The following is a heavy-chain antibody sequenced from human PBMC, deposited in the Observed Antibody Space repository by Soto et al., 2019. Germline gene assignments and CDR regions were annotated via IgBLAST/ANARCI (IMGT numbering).Heavy chain of an antibody. J-gene: IGHJ4*02. CDR1: GGSFSGYY. Sequence: QVQLQQWGAGLLKPSETLSLTCAVYGGSFSGYYWSWIRQPPGKGLEWIGEINHSGSTNYNPSLKSRVTISVDTSKNQFSLKLSSVTAADTAAYYCARGPAVSAKFDYWGQGTLVTVSS. CDR2: INHSGST. D-gene: IGHD2-8*01. CDR3: ARGPAVSAKFDY. V-gene: IGHV4-34*01.